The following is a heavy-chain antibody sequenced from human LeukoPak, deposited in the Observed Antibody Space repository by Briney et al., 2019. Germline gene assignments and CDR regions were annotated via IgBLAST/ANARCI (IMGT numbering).Heavy chain of an antibody. CDR3: ASGLWFGELSPHYYYYMDV. V-gene: IGHV4-39*07. Sequence: SETLSLTCTVSGGSISSSSYYWGWIRQPPGKGLEWIGTMDYSGSTYYNPSLKSRVTISVDTSKNQFSLKLSSVTAADTAVYYCASGLWFGELSPHYYYYMDVWGKGTTVTVSS. CDR2: MDYSGST. J-gene: IGHJ6*03. D-gene: IGHD3-10*01. CDR1: GGSISSSSYY.